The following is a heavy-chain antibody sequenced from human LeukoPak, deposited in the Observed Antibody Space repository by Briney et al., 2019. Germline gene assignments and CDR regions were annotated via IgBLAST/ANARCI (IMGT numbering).Heavy chain of an antibody. J-gene: IGHJ3*02. CDR2: IKQDGSEM. V-gene: IGHV3-7*01. D-gene: IGHD3-22*01. CDR1: GFTFRSYW. CDR3: ASSYFDNSLHAYDI. Sequence: GGPLRLSCAAFGFTFRSYWLDWVRQAPGKGLEWGANIKQDGSEMYYVDSVKGRFTISRDSTKNSLFLRTSSLRTEDTAVYFCASSYFDNSLHAYDIWGQGTMVTVSS.